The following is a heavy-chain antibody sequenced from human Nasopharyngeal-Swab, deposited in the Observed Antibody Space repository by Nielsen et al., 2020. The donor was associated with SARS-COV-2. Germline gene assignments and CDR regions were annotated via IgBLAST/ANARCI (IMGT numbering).Heavy chain of an antibody. J-gene: IGHJ4*02. CDR3: ARDRANWDFDY. Sequence: GESLKISCVASGFTFSSYAMSWVRQAPGKGLEYISYISGSGGTIYYGDSMKGRFTISRDNAKNSLYLQMNSLRAEDTAVYYCARDRANWDFDYWGQGTLVTVSS. V-gene: IGHV3-48*03. CDR1: GFTFSSYA. D-gene: IGHD7-27*01. CDR2: ISGSGGTI.